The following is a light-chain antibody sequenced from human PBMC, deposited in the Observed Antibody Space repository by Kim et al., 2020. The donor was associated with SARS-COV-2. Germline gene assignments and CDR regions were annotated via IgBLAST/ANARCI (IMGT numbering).Light chain of an antibody. CDR1: QSISSW. CDR3: QQYDKYSTWT. Sequence: DIQMTQSPSTLSAFVGDRVTITCRASQSISSWLAWYQQKPGKAPKLLIYKASTLESGVPSRFSGSGSGTEFTLTISSLQPDDFATYYCQQYDKYSTWTFGQATKVHIK. J-gene: IGKJ1*01. CDR2: KAS. V-gene: IGKV1-5*03.